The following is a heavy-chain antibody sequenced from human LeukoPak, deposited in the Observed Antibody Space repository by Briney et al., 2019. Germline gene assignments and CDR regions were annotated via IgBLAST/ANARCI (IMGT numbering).Heavy chain of an antibody. Sequence: ASVKVSCKASGYTLTGYYMHWVRKPPGQGLDWMEWVNPNSGGTNYAQKFQGRVTMTRDTSISTAYMELSRLRSDDTAVYYCARGRNSNYGRYFNYWGQGTLVTVSS. CDR2: VNPNSGGT. D-gene: IGHD4-17*01. CDR1: GYTLTGYY. J-gene: IGHJ4*02. V-gene: IGHV1-2*02. CDR3: ARGRNSNYGRYFNY.